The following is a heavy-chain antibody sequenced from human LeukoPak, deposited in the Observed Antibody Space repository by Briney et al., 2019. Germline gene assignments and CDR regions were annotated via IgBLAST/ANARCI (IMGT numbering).Heavy chain of an antibody. V-gene: IGHV3-23*01. D-gene: IGHD5-12*01. CDR1: GFTFSSYA. Sequence: GGSLRLSCAASGFTFSSYAMSWVRQAPGKGLEWVSAISGSGGSTYYADSVKGRFTISRDNSKNTLYLQMNSLRAEGTAVYYCAKEMVSDSGYDDPPDYWGQGTLVTVSS. CDR3: AKEMVSDSGYDDPPDY. CDR2: ISGSGGST. J-gene: IGHJ4*02.